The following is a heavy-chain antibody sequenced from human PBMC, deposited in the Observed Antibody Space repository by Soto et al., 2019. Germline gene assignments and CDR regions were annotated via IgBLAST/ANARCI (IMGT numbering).Heavy chain of an antibody. CDR3: ARTYDFWSGSLEGWFDP. CDR2: IYYSGST. CDR1: GGSISSGGYY. V-gene: IGHV4-31*03. J-gene: IGHJ5*02. Sequence: ASETLSLTCTVSGGSISSGGYYWSWIRQHPGKGLEWIGYIYYSGSTYYNPSLKSRVTISVDTSKNQFSLKLSSVTAADTAVYYCARTYDFWSGSLEGWFDPWGQGTLVTVSS. D-gene: IGHD3-3*01.